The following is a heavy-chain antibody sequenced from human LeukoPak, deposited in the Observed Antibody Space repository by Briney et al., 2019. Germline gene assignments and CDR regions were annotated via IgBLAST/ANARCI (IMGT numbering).Heavy chain of an antibody. Sequence: GGSLRLSCAASGFTFSDTWMHWVRQAPGEGLVWVSRIRSDGSDTRYAESVKGRFTISRDNAKNTLYLQMNSLRAEDTAVYYCARDADLAVAADAFDIWGQGTMVTVSS. V-gene: IGHV3-74*01. CDR2: IRSDGSDT. J-gene: IGHJ3*02. D-gene: IGHD6-19*01. CDR3: ARDADLAVAADAFDI. CDR1: GFTFSDTW.